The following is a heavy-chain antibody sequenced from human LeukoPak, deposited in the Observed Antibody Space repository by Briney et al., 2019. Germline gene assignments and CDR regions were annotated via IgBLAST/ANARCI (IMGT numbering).Heavy chain of an antibody. CDR3: ARDYCTRGGDCYKEDLFDP. CDR1: GYTFGIYG. CDR2: ISPYDGDT. J-gene: IGHJ5*02. D-gene: IGHD2-21*02. V-gene: IGHV1-18*01. Sequence: ASVKVSCKASGYTFGIYGISWVRQAPGQGLEWMAWISPYDGDTNYAQKFEGRVTMTTETSTNTAYMELRSLRSDDTAIYYCARDYCTRGGDCYKEDLFDPWGQGTLVTVSS.